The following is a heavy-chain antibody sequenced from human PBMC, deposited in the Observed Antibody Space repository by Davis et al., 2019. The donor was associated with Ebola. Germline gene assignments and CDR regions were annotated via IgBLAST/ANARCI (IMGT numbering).Heavy chain of an antibody. CDR3: VRGGDGGGAY. CDR1: GFTFSSYS. V-gene: IGHV3-48*01. Sequence: GESLKISCAASGFTFSSYSMNWVRQAPGKGLEWVSYISSSSSTIYYADSVKGRFTVSRDNSKNTLYLQMNSLEVEDTAVYYCVRGGDGGGAYWGQGTLVTVSA. D-gene: IGHD3-16*01. CDR2: ISSSSSTI. J-gene: IGHJ4*02.